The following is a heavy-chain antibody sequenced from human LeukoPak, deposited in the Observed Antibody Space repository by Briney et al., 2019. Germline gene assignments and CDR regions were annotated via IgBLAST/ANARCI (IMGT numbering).Heavy chain of an antibody. V-gene: IGHV3-9*03. Sequence: PGGSLRLSCAASGFTFDDYAMNWVRQAPGKGLEWVSGISWNSVSIGYADSEKGRFTISRDNAKNFLYLQMNSLRAEDMALYYCARSYSSTWKFAFDIWGRGTMVTVSS. CDR2: ISWNSVSI. CDR1: GFTFDDYA. D-gene: IGHD6-13*01. CDR3: ARSYSSTWKFAFDI. J-gene: IGHJ3*02.